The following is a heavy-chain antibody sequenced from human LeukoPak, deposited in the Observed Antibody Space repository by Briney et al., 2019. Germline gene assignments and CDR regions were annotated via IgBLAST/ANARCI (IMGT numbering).Heavy chain of an antibody. V-gene: IGHV3-9*01. J-gene: IGHJ4*02. CDR2: LSWNSGSI. CDR1: GFTFDDYA. D-gene: IGHD6-19*01. Sequence: PGGSLRLSCAASGFTFDDYAMHWVRQAPGKGLEWVSGLSWNSGSIAYADSVKGRFTISRDNAKNSLYLQMNSLRAEDTALYYCAKDSLFLSDWYNAVFDYWGQGTLVTVSS. CDR3: AKDSLFLSDWYNAVFDY.